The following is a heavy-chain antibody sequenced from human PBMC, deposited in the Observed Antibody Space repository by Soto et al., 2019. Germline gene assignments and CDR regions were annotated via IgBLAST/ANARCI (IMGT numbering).Heavy chain of an antibody. D-gene: IGHD3-9*01. Sequence: GGSLRLSCAASGFTFSSYGMHWVRQAPGKGLEWVAVISYDGSNKYYADSVKGRFTISRDNSKNTLYLQMNSLRAEDTAVYYCAKDGVLRYFDWRFDYWGQGTLVTVSS. V-gene: IGHV3-30*18. J-gene: IGHJ4*02. CDR3: AKDGVLRYFDWRFDY. CDR2: ISYDGSNK. CDR1: GFTFSSYG.